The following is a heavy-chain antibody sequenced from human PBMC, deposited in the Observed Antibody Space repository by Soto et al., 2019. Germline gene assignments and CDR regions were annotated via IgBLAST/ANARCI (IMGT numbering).Heavy chain of an antibody. CDR2: TYYRSKWYN. V-gene: IGHV6-1*01. CDR1: GDSVSTNSAT. Sequence: SQTLSLTCAISGDSVSTNSATWDWIRQSPSRGLEWLGRTYYRSKWYNDYTVSVKSRITINPDTSKNQFSLQLNSVTPEDTAVYYCARGAYGSGNGHFDYWGQGTLVTVSS. J-gene: IGHJ4*02. CDR3: ARGAYGSGNGHFDY. D-gene: IGHD3-10*01.